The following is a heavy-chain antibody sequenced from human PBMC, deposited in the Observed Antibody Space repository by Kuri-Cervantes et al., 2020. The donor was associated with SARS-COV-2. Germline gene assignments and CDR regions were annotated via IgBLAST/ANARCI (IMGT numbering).Heavy chain of an antibody. D-gene: IGHD3-10*01. Sequence: SETLSLTCTVSGGSISSSSYYWGWIRQPPGKGLEWIGYIYYSGSTYYNPSLKSRVTISVDTSKNQFSLKLSSVTAADTAVYYCARSYYGSGSPNYYYYYMDVWGKGTTVTVSS. CDR2: IYYSGST. J-gene: IGHJ6*03. V-gene: IGHV4-39*07. CDR1: GGSISSSSYY. CDR3: ARSYYGSGSPNYYYYYMDV.